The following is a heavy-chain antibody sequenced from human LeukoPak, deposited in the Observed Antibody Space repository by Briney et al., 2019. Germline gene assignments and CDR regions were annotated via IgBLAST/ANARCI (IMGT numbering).Heavy chain of an antibody. CDR1: GGSIATTKNHS. J-gene: IGHJ6*03. CDR2: LYYRSPPNSDTT. D-gene: IGHD2-2*01. CDR3: AIRDAPPGYYYYMDV. V-gene: IGHV4-39*06. Sequence: SETLSLTCTVSGGSIATTKNHSWGWIRQPPGKGLEWIGSLYYRSPPNSDTTYYNPSLKSRVTISVATSKNQFPLKLTSVTAADTAVYYCAIRDAPPGYYYYMDVWGLGTTVTVSS.